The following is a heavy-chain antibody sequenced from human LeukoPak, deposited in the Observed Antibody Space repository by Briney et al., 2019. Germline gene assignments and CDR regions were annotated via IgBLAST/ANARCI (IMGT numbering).Heavy chain of an antibody. CDR3: ARPDPYSSSWYYFDY. Sequence: GASVKVSCKASGYTFTGYYMHWVRQAPGQGLEWMGWINPNSGGTNYAQKFQGRVTMTRDTSISTAYMELSRLRSDDTAVYYCARPDPYSSSWYYFDYWGQGTLVTVSS. J-gene: IGHJ4*02. CDR2: INPNSGGT. CDR1: GYTFTGYY. D-gene: IGHD6-13*01. V-gene: IGHV1-2*02.